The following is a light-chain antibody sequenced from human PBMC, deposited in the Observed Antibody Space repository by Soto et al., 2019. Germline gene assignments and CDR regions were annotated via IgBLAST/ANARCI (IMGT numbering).Light chain of an antibody. Sequence: EIVSTQSPATLSVSQGERATLSCRASQSVSSNLAWYQQKPGQAPSLLIYGASTRATGIPARFSGSGSGTEFTLTIRSLKPDDFATYDCQQYNSYSTFGQGTKVDIK. V-gene: IGKV3-15*01. J-gene: IGKJ1*01. CDR3: QQYNSYST. CDR2: GAS. CDR1: QSVSSN.